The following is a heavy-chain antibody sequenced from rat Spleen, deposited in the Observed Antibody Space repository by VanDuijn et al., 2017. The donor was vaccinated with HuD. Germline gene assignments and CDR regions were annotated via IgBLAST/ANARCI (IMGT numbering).Heavy chain of an antibody. CDR1: GFTFSNYG. V-gene: IGHV5-29*01. CDR2: ISSDGGRN. CDR3: VRRHYGYTDYFDY. Sequence: EVQLVESGGGLVQPGRSLKLSCAASGFTFSNYGMAWVRQAPTKGLEWVATISSDGGRNFYRDSVKGRFTISRDNAKSSLYLQMDSLRSEDTATYYCVRRHYGYTDYFDYWGQGVMVTVSS. D-gene: IGHD1-9*01. J-gene: IGHJ2*01.